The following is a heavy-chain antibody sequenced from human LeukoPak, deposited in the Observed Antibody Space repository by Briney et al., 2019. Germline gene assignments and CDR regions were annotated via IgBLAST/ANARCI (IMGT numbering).Heavy chain of an antibody. CDR2: INNSGST. CDR1: GGSFSGYY. CDR3: ASSRYYDILTNYWVYYFDN. V-gene: IGHV4-34*01. J-gene: IGHJ4*02. Sequence: SETLSLTCAVYGGSFSGYYWGWIRQPPGKGLEWIGEINNSGSTNYNPSLKSRVTISVDTSKNQFSLNLSSVTAADTAVYYCASSRYYDILTNYWVYYFDNWGQGALVTVSS. D-gene: IGHD3-9*01.